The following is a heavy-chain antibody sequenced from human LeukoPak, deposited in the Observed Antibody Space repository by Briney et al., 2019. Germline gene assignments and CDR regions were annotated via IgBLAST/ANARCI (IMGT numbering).Heavy chain of an antibody. V-gene: IGHV3-23*01. CDR2: ISGSGGGT. CDR3: AKRGVVIRVFLVGFHKEAYYFDS. Sequence: GGSLRLSCAVSGITLSNYGMSWVRQAPGKGLEWVAGISGSGGGTNYADSVKGRFTISRGNARNTLYLQMNSLRVEDTAAYFCAKRGVVIRVFLVGFHKEAYYFDSWGQGALVTVSS. D-gene: IGHD3-10*01. J-gene: IGHJ4*02. CDR1: GITLSNYG.